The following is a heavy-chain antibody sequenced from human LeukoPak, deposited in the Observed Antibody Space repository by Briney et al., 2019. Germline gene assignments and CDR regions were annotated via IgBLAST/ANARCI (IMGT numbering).Heavy chain of an antibody. V-gene: IGHV3-48*03. CDR3: ARGSLHSAYGFDY. CDR2: SSSSGSTI. CDR1: GFTFSSYE. D-gene: IGHD5-12*01. J-gene: IGHJ4*02. Sequence: GGSLRLSCAASGFTFSSYEMNWVRQAPGKGLEWVSHSSSSGSTIYYAGSVKDRFTIARDNAKNSVYLQMNSLRAEDTAVYYCARGSLHSAYGFDYWGQGTLVTVSS.